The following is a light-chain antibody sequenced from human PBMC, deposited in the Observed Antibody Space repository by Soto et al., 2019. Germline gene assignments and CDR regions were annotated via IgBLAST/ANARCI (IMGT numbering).Light chain of an antibody. Sequence: DIQMTQSPSSLSASVGDRVTITCRASQSIGSFLCWYQQKPGQAPKSLIYAASNLHSEVPSRFSGSGSGTDFTRTIASLQPEDFATYYCQQSYSSPFSFGPGTKVDIK. CDR2: AAS. CDR3: QQSYSSPFS. V-gene: IGKV1-39*01. J-gene: IGKJ3*01. CDR1: QSIGSF.